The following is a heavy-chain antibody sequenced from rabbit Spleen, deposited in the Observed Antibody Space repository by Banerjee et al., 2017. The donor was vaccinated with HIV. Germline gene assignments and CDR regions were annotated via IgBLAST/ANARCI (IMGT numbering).Heavy chain of an antibody. CDR1: GFSFSSPG. CDR3: ARRGGNIAYNPQFDL. V-gene: IGHV1S45*01. CDR2: INTGSGST. D-gene: IGHD6-1*01. J-gene: IGHJ2*01. Sequence: QEQLVESGGGLVQPGASLTLTCTASGFSFSSPGMCWVRQAPGKGLEWIAYINTGSGSTYYASWAKGRFTISKTSSTTVTLQMTSLTVADTATYFCARRGGNIAYNPQFDLWGPGTLVTVS.